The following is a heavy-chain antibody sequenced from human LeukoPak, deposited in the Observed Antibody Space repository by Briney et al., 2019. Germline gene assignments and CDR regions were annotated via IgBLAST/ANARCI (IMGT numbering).Heavy chain of an antibody. CDR1: GCTFSSYA. V-gene: IGHV3-30*04. Sequence: WGSLSLSCAAAGCTFSSYARHWVRQAPGKGLELVSVISYDGSNKDYAHPVKGRLTLSRDNSKNTLSLQTNSLRAEDTAVYYCARPFPYYDSSAYYTDYCGQRTLVTVSS. CDR3: ARPFPYYDSSAYYTDY. J-gene: IGHJ4*02. CDR2: ISYDGSNK. D-gene: IGHD3-22*01.